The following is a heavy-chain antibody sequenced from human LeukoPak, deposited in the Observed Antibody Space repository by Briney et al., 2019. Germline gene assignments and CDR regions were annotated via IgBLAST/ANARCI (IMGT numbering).Heavy chain of an antibody. Sequence: GGSPRLSCAASGFTFSDHYMDWVRQAPGKGLEWVGRTRKKTNSYTTEYAASAKGRFTISRDDSKNSLYLQMNSLKAEDTAVYYCTRVVLVGTTYSYFDYWGQGTLVTVSS. CDR2: TRKKTNSYTT. D-gene: IGHD1-26*01. V-gene: IGHV3-72*01. CDR3: TRVVLVGTTYSYFDY. J-gene: IGHJ4*02. CDR1: GFTFSDHY.